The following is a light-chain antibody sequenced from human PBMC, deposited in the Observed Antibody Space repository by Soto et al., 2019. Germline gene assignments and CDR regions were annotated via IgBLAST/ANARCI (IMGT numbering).Light chain of an antibody. J-gene: IGKJ2*01. V-gene: IGKV3-11*01. CDR3: QQRSNWSYMYT. Sequence: EIVLTQSPATLSLSPGERATLSCRASQSVSSYLAWYQQKPGQAPRLLIYDASNRATGIPARFSGSGSGTDFNLTISSLEPEDFSVYYCQQRSNWSYMYTFGHGTKLEIK. CDR2: DAS. CDR1: QSVSSY.